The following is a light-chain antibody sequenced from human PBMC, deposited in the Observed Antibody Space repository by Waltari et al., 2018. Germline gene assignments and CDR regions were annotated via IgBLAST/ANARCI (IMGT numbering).Light chain of an antibody. CDR2: AAS. CDR3: QQLNSYSVT. Sequence: DIQLTQPPSFLSASVGDRVTITCRASQGISSYLAWYQQKPGKAPKLLIYAASTLQSGVPSRFSGSGSGTEFTLTISSLQPEDFATYYCQQLNSYSVTFGQGTRLEIK. V-gene: IGKV1-9*01. J-gene: IGKJ5*01. CDR1: QGISSY.